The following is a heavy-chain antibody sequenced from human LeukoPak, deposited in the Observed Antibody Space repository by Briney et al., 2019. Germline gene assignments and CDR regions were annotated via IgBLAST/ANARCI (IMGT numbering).Heavy chain of an antibody. D-gene: IGHD1-26*01. Sequence: ASVRVSSKASGYTFTSLYIHWVRQAPGQGLEWMGVINPSGGGTSYVQKFQGRVTMTRDTSTSTVYMELSSLRFEDTAVYYCARDPSGSYTHFDYWGQGTLVTVSS. J-gene: IGHJ4*02. CDR1: GYTFTSLY. CDR2: INPSGGGT. V-gene: IGHV1-46*01. CDR3: ARDPSGSYTHFDY.